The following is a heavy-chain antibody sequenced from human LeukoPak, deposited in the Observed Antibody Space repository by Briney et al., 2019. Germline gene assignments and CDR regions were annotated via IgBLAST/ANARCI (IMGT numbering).Heavy chain of an antibody. CDR2: ISSSSSTI. CDR3: ARGGFDYVWGSYRPLDY. J-gene: IGHJ4*02. V-gene: IGHV3-48*01. D-gene: IGHD3-16*02. CDR1: GFTFSSYS. Sequence: PGGSLRLSCAASGFTFSSYSMNWVRQAPGKGLEWVSYISSSSSTIYYADSVKGRFTISRDNAKNSLYLQMNSLRAEDTAVYYCARGGFDYVWGSYRPLDYWGQGTMVTVSS.